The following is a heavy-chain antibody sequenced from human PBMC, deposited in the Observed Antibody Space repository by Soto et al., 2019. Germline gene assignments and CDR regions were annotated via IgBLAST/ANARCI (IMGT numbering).Heavy chain of an antibody. CDR1: GGSISNYY. J-gene: IGHJ5*02. CDR2: IYYSGST. V-gene: IGHV4-59*08. D-gene: IGHD2-15*01. CDR3: ARYCSGGSCYLDP. Sequence: QVQLQESGPGLVKPSETLSLTCTVSGGSISNYYCSWIRQPPGKGLEWIAYIYYSGSTNYNPSLKSRVNISVDTTKNQFSLKLSSVTAADTAVYYCARYCSGGSCYLDPWGQGTLVTVSS.